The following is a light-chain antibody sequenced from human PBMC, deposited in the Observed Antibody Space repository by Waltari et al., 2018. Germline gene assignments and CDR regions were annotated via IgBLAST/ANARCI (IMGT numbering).Light chain of an antibody. CDR1: QCVSSY. CDR2: ESS. J-gene: IGKJ3*01. V-gene: IGKV3-11*01. Sequence: DIVLPQSQAPLSLSAGEGATLSCRASQCVSSYLAWYQQKPGQPPRLLLYESSNTATGSPARFSGSGSGTEFTITISSREPEDDAVYYYQQRSNRPSGTFGPGTKVDIK. CDR3: QQRSNRPSGT.